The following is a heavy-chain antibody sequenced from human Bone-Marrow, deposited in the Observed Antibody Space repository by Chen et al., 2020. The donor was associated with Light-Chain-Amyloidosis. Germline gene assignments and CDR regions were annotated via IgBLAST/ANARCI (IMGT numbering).Heavy chain of an antibody. CDR3: ARTTLRYLDY. Sequence: EVLLVESGGEVVQPGGSLRLSCTASGFSFSTYWMHWVRQSPGKGLVSGSRTNRAGPSDTYGDLVEGPITLSRDNTKNPMDLGMNSLRVEDTAVYYCARTTLRYLDYWGQGTLVTVSS. J-gene: IGHJ4*02. D-gene: IGHD3-9*01. CDR2: TNRAGPSD. V-gene: IGHV3-74*01. CDR1: GFSFSTYW.